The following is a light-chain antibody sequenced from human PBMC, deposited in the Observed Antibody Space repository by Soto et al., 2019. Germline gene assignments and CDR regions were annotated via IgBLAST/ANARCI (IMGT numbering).Light chain of an antibody. CDR1: QSVSSSY. CDR2: GAS. J-gene: IGKJ1*01. CDR3: QEYARSLWP. Sequence: SQSPSTVSLSPGERATLSCSAVQSVSSSYLAGYQQKPGQAPRLLIYGASSRATGIPDRLRRSGSGTDFTLPICCLEPEDFTVYYCQEYARSLWPFGQGTKVDIK. V-gene: IGKV3-20*01.